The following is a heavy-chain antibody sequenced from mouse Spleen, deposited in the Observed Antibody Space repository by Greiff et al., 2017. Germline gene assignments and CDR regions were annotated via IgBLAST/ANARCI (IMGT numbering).Heavy chain of an antibody. CDR1: GYAFSSSW. Sequence: VKLVESGAELVRPGASVKISCKASGYAFSSSWMNWVKQRPGKGLEWIGRIYPGDGDTNYNGKFKGKATLTADKSSSTAYMQLSSLTSEDSAVYFCARDYSNLFAYWGQGTLVTVSA. D-gene: IGHD2-5*01. V-gene: IGHV1-82*01. CDR3: ARDYSNLFAY. J-gene: IGHJ3*01. CDR2: IYPGDGDT.